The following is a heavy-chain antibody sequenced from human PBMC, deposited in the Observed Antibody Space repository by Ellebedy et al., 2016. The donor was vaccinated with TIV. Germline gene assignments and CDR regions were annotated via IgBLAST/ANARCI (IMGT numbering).Heavy chain of an antibody. CDR3: ARVNYNDSSGYYYFSSWFDP. J-gene: IGHJ5*02. Sequence: MPSETLSLTCAVYGGSFSGYYWSWIRQPPGKGLEWIGEIIHSGRTNYNPSLTSRVTISVDTSKNQFSLKLSSVTAADTAVYYCARVNYNDSSGYYYFSSWFDPWGQGTLVTVSS. CDR1: GGSFSGYY. CDR2: IIHSGRT. V-gene: IGHV4-34*12. D-gene: IGHD3-22*01.